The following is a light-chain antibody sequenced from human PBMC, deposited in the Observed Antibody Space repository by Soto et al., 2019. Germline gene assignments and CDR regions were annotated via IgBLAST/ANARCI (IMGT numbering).Light chain of an antibody. J-gene: IGKJ2*01. CDR2: GAS. CDR3: QQYNNWTPLMYT. Sequence: EIVLTQSPATLSVSPGEGATLSCRASPGLNSNLAWYQHKPGQAPRLLIYGASIRATGIPAMFSGSGSGTEFTLTISSLPSEDFAVYYCQQYNNWTPLMYTFGQGTKLEIK. CDR1: PGLNSN. V-gene: IGKV3-15*01.